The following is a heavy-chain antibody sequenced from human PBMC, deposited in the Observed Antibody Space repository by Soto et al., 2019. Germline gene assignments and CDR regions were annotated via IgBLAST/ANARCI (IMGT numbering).Heavy chain of an antibody. Sequence: QVHLVQSGAEVKKPGSSVKVSCKASGGTFSRFAITWVRQAPGQGLKWMGGIIPVLGQPTYAQRFQGRVTITADDSTTTAYMELSSLTSEDTAVYYCAKESVPAAMFAVFDYYGMDVWGQGTPVIVSS. CDR2: IIPVLGQP. CDR3: AKESVPAAMFAVFDYYGMDV. D-gene: IGHD2-2*01. CDR1: GGTFSRFA. V-gene: IGHV1-69*11. J-gene: IGHJ6*02.